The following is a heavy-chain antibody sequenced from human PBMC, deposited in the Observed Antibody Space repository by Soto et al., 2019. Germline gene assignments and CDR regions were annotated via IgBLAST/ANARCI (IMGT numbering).Heavy chain of an antibody. V-gene: IGHV1-3*01. CDR1: GYIFNTYA. Sequence: QVQLVQSGAEVKKPGASVRVSCKASGYIFNTYALHWVRQAPGQRLEWMGWINAGNGNTKYSQNFQGRVTFSRDTSAITAYMELNSLRSEDTAVYYCASPSDGSGNFYWGQGTLVTVSS. D-gene: IGHD3-10*01. J-gene: IGHJ4*01. CDR3: ASPSDGSGNFY. CDR2: INAGNGNT.